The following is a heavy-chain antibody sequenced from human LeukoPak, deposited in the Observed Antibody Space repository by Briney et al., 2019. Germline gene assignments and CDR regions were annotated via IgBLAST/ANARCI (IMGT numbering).Heavy chain of an antibody. CDR2: ISYDGSNK. V-gene: IGHV3-30*19. D-gene: IGHD3-16*02. Sequence: GGSLRLSCAASGFTFRSYGMHWVRQAPGKGLEWVAVISYDGSNKYYADSVKGRFTISRDNSKNTLYLQMNSLRAEDTAVYYCASSRLRLGELSSFDYWGQGTLVTVSS. J-gene: IGHJ4*02. CDR1: GFTFRSYG. CDR3: ASSRLRLGELSSFDY.